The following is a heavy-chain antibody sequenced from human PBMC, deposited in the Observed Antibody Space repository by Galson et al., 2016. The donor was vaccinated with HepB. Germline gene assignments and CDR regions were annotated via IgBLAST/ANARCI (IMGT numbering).Heavy chain of an antibody. D-gene: IGHD3-10*01. CDR1: GFTFSRYG. J-gene: IGHJ6*02. Sequence: SLRLSCAASGFTFSRYGLHWVRQAPGKGLEWVAVISYDGTNKYYGDSVKGRFTISRDISKNTLYLQMNSLRAEDTADYHCAKDLGARINMVRGVGYYPYYAMDVWGQGTTVTVSS. CDR2: ISYDGTNK. CDR3: AKDLGARINMVRGVGYYPYYAMDV. V-gene: IGHV3-30*18.